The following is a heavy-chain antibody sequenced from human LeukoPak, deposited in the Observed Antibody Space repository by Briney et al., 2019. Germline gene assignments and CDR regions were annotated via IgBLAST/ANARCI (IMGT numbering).Heavy chain of an antibody. CDR2: IYYSGNT. D-gene: IGHD6-13*01. J-gene: IGHJ4*02. V-gene: IGHV4-59*01. CDR1: VGSIIGYY. CDR3: ARAGVAAAGPDY. Sequence: SETLYLTCTVSVGSIIGYYWSWIRQPPGKGLEWIGYIYYSGNTNYNPSLKSRVTISVDTSKNQLSLKLRSVAAADTAVYYCARAGVAAAGPDYWGQGTLVTVSS.